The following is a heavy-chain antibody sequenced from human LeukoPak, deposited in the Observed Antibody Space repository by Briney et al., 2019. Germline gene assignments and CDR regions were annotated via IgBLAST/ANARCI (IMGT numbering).Heavy chain of an antibody. CDR2: INPSGGST. D-gene: IGHD5-24*01. V-gene: IGHV1-46*01. CDR1: GYMFMGYY. J-gene: IGHJ4*02. CDR3: ARGGYGGIATITYFDY. Sequence: ASVKVSCNASGYMFMGYYMHWVRQAPGQGLEWMGIINPSGGSTSYAQKFQGRVTMTRDTSTSTVYMELSSLRSEDTAVYYCARGGYGGIATITYFDYWGQGTLVTVSS.